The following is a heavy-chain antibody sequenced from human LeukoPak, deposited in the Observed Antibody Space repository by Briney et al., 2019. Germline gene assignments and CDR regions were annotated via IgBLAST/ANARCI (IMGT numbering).Heavy chain of an antibody. D-gene: IGHD6-13*01. V-gene: IGHV4-30-4*08. Sequence: PSETLSLTCTVSGGSISSGDFCWSWIRQPPGKGLEWIGYIYYSGSTYYNPSLKSRVTISVDTSKNQFSLKLSSMTAADTAVYYCARDLLYSSPGFDYWGQGTLVTVSS. J-gene: IGHJ4*02. CDR1: GGSISSGDFC. CDR2: IYYSGST. CDR3: ARDLLYSSPGFDY.